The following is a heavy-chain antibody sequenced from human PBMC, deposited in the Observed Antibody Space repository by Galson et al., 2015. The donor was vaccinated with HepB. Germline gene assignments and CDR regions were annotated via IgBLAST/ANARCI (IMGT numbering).Heavy chain of an antibody. CDR1: GLSFDIHA. J-gene: IGHJ4*02. V-gene: IGHV3-23*01. Sequence: SLRLSCAVSGLSFDIHAMNWVRLAPRKGLQWVSTISTSGADTYYTDSLKGRFTISRDNSKNMLYLQMNTLRVEDTAIYYCAKDADILTGYPYYSDHWGQGTLVSVSS. CDR3: AKDADILTGYPYYSDH. D-gene: IGHD3-9*01. CDR2: ISTSGADT.